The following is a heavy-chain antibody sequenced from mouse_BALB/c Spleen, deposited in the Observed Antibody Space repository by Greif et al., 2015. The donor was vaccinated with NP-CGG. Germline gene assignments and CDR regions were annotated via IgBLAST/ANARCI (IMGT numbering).Heavy chain of an antibody. CDR3: ARGGTGFAY. CDR1: GYTFTDYV. D-gene: IGHD3-3*01. J-gene: IGHJ3*01. V-gene: IGHV1-81*01. CDR2: IYPGSGST. Sequence: VQLQQSGPELVKPGASVKMSCKASGYTFTDYVISWVKQRTGQGLEWIGEIYPGSGSTYYNEKFKGKATLTADKSSNTAYMQLSSLTSGDSAVYFCARGGTGFAYWGQGTLVTVSA.